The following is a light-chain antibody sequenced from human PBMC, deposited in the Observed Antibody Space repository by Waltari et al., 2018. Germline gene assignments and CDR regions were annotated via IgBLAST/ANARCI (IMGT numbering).Light chain of an antibody. V-gene: IGLV3-19*01. CDR1: SLSCYH. CDR2: DQN. J-gene: IGLJ2*01. CDR3: HSRDASGVGGA. Sequence: NQVPALSLALRQTSRITSHGNSLSCYHPSGSQQRPGQAPKLLIYDQNNRPSGVPGRFSGYSSDNTASLTITGAQAEDEADYYCHSRDASGVGGAFGGGTKLTVL.